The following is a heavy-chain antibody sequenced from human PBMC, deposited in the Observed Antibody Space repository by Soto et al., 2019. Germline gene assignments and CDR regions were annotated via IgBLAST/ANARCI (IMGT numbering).Heavy chain of an antibody. Sequence: QVQVVESGGGVVQPGRSLRLSCAASGFTFSGYDMHWVRQAPGKGLEWVAVISNDGSNEYYADAVKGRFTISRENSINALHLQMNSLRNEDMAVYYCAEDRKAAGGGSFDYWGQGLLVTVSS. D-gene: IGHD6-13*01. CDR1: GFTFSGYD. CDR3: AEDRKAAGGGSFDY. J-gene: IGHJ4*02. CDR2: ISNDGSNE. V-gene: IGHV3-30*18.